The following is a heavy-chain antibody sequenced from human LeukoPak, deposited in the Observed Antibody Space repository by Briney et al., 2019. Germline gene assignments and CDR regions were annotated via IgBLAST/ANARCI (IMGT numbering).Heavy chain of an antibody. V-gene: IGHV4-4*07. CDR1: GGSISSYY. CDR2: IYTSGNT. D-gene: IGHD2-2*01. Sequence: SETLSLTCTVSGGSISSYYWSWIRQPAGKGLEWIGRIYTSGNTDYNPSLKSRVTISVDTSKNQFSLKLSSVTAADTAVYYCARYCSSTSCYPPMDVWGKGTTVTVSS. J-gene: IGHJ6*03. CDR3: ARYCSSTSCYPPMDV.